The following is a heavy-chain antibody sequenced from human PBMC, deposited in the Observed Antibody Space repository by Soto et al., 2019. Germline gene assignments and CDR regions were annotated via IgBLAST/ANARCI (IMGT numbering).Heavy chain of an antibody. D-gene: IGHD3-22*01. V-gene: IGHV1-69*06. CDR1: GGTFSSYA. Sequence: ASVKVSCKASGGTFSSYAISWVRQAPGQGLEWMGGIIPIFGTANYAQKFQGRVTITADKSTSTAYMALSSLRSEDTAVYYCARVVIGYYDSRGYYDYWGQGTLVTVSS. J-gene: IGHJ4*02. CDR2: IIPIFGTA. CDR3: ARVVIGYYDSRGYYDY.